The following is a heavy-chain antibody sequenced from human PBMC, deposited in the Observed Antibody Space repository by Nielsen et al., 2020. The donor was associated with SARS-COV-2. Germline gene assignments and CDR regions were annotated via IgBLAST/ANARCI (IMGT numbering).Heavy chain of an antibody. J-gene: IGHJ4*02. CDR3: VRDSSVVIWSGYPVD. V-gene: IGHV3-23*01. CDR2: ISGSGGRT. CDR1: GFTFSSYA. Sequence: GGSLRLSCAASGFTFSSYAMSWVRQAPGRGLEWVSAISGSGGRTYYADSVKGRFTVSRDNSKNTLYLQMNNLRAEDTAVYYCVRDSSVVIWSGYPVDWGQGTLVTVSS. D-gene: IGHD3-3*01.